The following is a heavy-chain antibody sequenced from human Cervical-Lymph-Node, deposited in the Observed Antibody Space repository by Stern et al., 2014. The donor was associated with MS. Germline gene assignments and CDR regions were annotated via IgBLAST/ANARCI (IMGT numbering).Heavy chain of an antibody. V-gene: IGHV3-23*04. CDR1: GFTFSSYA. Sequence: EDQLVESGGGLVQPGGSLRLSCAASGFTFSSYAMSWVRQAPGKGLEWVSAISGSGGSTYYADSVKGRFTISRDNSKNTLYLQMNSLRAEDTAVYYCATHPSPPDAFDIWGQGTMVTVSS. D-gene: IGHD2-2*01. J-gene: IGHJ3*02. CDR3: ATHPSPPDAFDI. CDR2: ISGSGGST.